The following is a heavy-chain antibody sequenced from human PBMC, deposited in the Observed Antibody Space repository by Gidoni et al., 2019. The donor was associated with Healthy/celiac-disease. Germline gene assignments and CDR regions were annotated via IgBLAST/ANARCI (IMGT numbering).Heavy chain of an antibody. CDR2: IYYSGST. CDR3: ARYCSSTSCYTD. Sequence: QVQLQESGPGLVKPSETLSLACTDSGGSISSYYWNWIRQPPGKGLEWIGYIYYSGSTNYNPSLKSRVTRSVDTSKNQFSLKLSSVTAADTAVYYCARYCSSTSCYTDWGQGTLVTVSS. V-gene: IGHV4-59*08. D-gene: IGHD2-2*02. CDR1: GGSISSYY. J-gene: IGHJ4*02.